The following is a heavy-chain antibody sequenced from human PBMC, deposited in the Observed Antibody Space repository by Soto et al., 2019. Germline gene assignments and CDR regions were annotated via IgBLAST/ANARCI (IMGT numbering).Heavy chain of an antibody. Sequence: EVQLLESGGGLVQPGGSLRLSCAASEFRFNSYGMTWVRQAPGQGLEWVSSISDDGGSTYYADSVKGRFTVSRDNYKNTRDLQTSSLRAEDTAIYYGAKRSGYKVPAYLDHRGRGTLVTVSS. J-gene: IGHJ4*02. CDR1: EFRFNSYG. CDR2: ISDDGGST. CDR3: AKRSGYKVPAYLDH. V-gene: IGHV3-23*01. D-gene: IGHD2-2*01.